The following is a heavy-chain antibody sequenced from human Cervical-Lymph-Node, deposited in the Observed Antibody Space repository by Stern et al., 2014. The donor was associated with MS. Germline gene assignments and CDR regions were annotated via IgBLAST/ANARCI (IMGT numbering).Heavy chain of an antibody. CDR2: IYYRGTT. CDR3: ARATDL. V-gene: IGHV4-59*11. Sequence: QVQLQESGPGLLRPSETLSLTCNVSGASITSHFWSWIRQPPGKGLEWIGYIYYRGTTNYNASLKGRVAISINTSKTQFSLRLSSVTAADTAVYYCARATDLWGQGILVTVS. J-gene: IGHJ5*02. CDR1: GASITSHF.